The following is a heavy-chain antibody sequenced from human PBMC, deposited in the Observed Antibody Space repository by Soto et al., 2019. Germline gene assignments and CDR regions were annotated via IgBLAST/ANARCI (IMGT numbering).Heavy chain of an antibody. D-gene: IGHD1-20*01. J-gene: IGHJ4*02. CDR3: VKAVYLLDFDY. Sequence: EVQLLESGGGLIQPGGSLRLSCAASGFTFSSYAMTWVRQAPGKGLEWVSTISGTGGNTYYADSVKGRFTISRDNSKNTVYLQMNRLRAEDTAVYYCVKAVYLLDFDYWGQGTLVTVSS. CDR1: GFTFSSYA. V-gene: IGHV3-23*01. CDR2: ISGTGGNT.